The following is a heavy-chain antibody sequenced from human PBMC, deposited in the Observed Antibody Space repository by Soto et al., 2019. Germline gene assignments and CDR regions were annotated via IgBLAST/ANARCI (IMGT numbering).Heavy chain of an antibody. CDR1: GFTFSSYS. D-gene: IGHD3-10*01. V-gene: IGHV3-48*01. CDR3: ARATYYGSPGDFEY. Sequence: EVQLVESGGGLVQPGGSLRLSCAASGFTFSSYSMNWVRQAPGKGLEWVSYISSSSSTIHYADSVKGRFTISRDNAKNSLYLQMNSLRAEDTAVYYCARATYYGSPGDFEYWGQGTLVTVSS. CDR2: ISSSSSTI. J-gene: IGHJ4*02.